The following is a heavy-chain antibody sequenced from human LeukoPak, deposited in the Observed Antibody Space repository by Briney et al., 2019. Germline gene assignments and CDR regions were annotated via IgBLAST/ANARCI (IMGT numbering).Heavy chain of an antibody. CDR3: AKVLAYYYYYGMDV. Sequence: GGSLRLSRAASGFTFSSYAMSWVRQAPGKGLEWVSAISGSGGSTYYADSVKGRFTISRDNSKSTLYLQMNSLRAEDTAVYYGAKVLAYYYYYGMDVWGQGATVTVSS. J-gene: IGHJ6*01. CDR1: GFTFSSYA. CDR2: ISGSGGST. V-gene: IGHV3-23*01.